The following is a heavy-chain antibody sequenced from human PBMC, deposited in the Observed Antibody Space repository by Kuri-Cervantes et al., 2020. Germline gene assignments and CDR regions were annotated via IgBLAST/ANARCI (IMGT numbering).Heavy chain of an antibody. D-gene: IGHD6-19*01. J-gene: IGHJ4*02. CDR2: IRSKAYGGTT. CDR3: TTGIAVAGTWFLY. Sequence: GGSLRLSCTASGFTFGDYAMSWFRQAPGKGLEWVGFIRSKAYGGTTEYAASVKGRFTISRDDSKSIAYLQMNSLKTEDTAVYYCTTGIAVAGTWFLYWGQGTLVTVSS. V-gene: IGHV3-49*03. CDR1: GFTFGDYA.